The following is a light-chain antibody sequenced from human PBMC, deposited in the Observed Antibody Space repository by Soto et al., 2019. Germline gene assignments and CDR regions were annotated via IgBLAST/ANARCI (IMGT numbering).Light chain of an antibody. J-gene: IGLJ3*02. CDR1: SSDVGGYNY. CDR3: KSYIHTASLV. Sequence: QSALTQPASVSGSPGQSITISCTGTSSDVGGYNYVSWYQQHPGKVPKLIIYDVTNRPSGVSNRFSGSKSGNTASLTISGLQAEDEADYFCKSYIHTASLVFGGGTKVTVI. V-gene: IGLV2-14*01. CDR2: DVT.